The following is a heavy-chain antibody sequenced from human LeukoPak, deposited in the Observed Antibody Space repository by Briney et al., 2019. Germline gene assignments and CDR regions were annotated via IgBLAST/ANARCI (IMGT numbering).Heavy chain of an antibody. CDR2: ISSSSSYI. D-gene: IGHD5-18*01. CDR1: GFTFSSYS. J-gene: IGHJ5*02. V-gene: IGHV3-21*01. Sequence: PGGSLRLSCAASGFTFSSYSMNWVRQAPGKGLEWVSSISSSSSYIYYADSVKGRFTISRDNAKNSLYLQMNSLRAEDTAVYYCARVSGYSYGYSSSWGQGTLVTVSS. CDR3: ARVSGYSYGYSSS.